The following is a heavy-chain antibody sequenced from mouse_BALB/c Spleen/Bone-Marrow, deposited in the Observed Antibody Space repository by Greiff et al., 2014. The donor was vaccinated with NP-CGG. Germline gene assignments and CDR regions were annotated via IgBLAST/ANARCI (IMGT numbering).Heavy chain of an antibody. V-gene: IGHV1-14*01. CDR2: INPYNDGT. Sequence: EVQVVESGPELVKPGASVKMSCKASGYTFTSYVMHWVKQKPGQGLEWIGYINPYNDGTKYNAKFKGKATLTSDKSSSTAYMELSSLTSEDSAVYYCARERTARATSFAYWGQGTLVTVSA. D-gene: IGHD3-2*01. J-gene: IGHJ3*01. CDR3: ARERTARATSFAY. CDR1: GYTFTSYV.